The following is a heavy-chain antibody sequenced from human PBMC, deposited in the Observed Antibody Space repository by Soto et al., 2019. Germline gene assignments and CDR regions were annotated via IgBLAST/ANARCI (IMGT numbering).Heavy chain of an antibody. CDR3: ARSPGYGLYYFDY. D-gene: IGHD2-8*01. Sequence: QVQLVESGGGVVQPGRSLRLSCAASGFTFSSYAMHWVRQAPGKGLEWVAVISYDGSNKYYADSVKGRFTISRDNSKNTLYLQTNRLRAEDTAVYYCARSPGYGLYYFDYWGQGTLVTVSS. J-gene: IGHJ4*02. V-gene: IGHV3-30-3*01. CDR2: ISYDGSNK. CDR1: GFTFSSYA.